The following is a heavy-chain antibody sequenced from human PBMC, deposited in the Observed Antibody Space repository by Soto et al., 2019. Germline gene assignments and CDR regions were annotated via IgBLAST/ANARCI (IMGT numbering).Heavy chain of an antibody. V-gene: IGHV3-33*01. J-gene: IGHJ6*02. CDR3: ARDRGSYYGGMDV. Sequence: SLRLSCAASGFTFSSYGMHWVRQAPGKGLEWVAVIWYDGSNKYYADSVKGRFTISRDNSKNTLYPQMNSLRAEDTAVYYCARDRGSYYGGMDVCSQGSTVTVSS. CDR2: IWYDGSNK. CDR1: GFTFSSYG. D-gene: IGHD1-26*01.